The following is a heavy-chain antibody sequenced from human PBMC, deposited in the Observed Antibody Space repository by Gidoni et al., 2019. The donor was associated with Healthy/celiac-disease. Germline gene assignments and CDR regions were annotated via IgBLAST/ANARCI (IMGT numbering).Heavy chain of an antibody. Sequence: QLQLQESGPGLVKPSETLSLTCTVSGGSISSSSYYWGWIRQPPGKGLEWIGSIYYSGSTYYNPSLKSRVTISVDTSKNQFSLKLSSVTAADTAVYYCARPRGGPKDYYYYYGMDVWGQGTTVTVSS. CDR1: GGSISSSSYY. V-gene: IGHV4-39*01. CDR2: IYYSGST. D-gene: IGHD1-26*01. CDR3: ARPRGGPKDYYYYYGMDV. J-gene: IGHJ6*02.